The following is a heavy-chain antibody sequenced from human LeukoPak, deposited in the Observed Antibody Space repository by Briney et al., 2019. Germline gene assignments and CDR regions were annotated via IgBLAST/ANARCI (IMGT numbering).Heavy chain of an antibody. J-gene: IGHJ4*02. Sequence: ASVKISCKVSGYTFTDYYMHWVQQAPGKGLEWMGLVDPEDGETIYAEKFQGRVTMTADTSTDTAYMELSSLGSEDTAVYYCATEPPTGRDGTTGWGQGTLVTVSS. D-gene: IGHD5-24*01. CDR2: VDPEDGET. CDR3: ATEPPTGRDGTTG. CDR1: GYTFTDYY. V-gene: IGHV1-69-2*01.